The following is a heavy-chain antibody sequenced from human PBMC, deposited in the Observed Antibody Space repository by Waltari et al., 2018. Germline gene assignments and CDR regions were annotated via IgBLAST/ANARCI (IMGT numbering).Heavy chain of an antibody. CDR2: IYYSGST. V-gene: IGHV4-39*07. CDR3: APYYDILTGYGKDWFDP. Sequence: QLQLQESGPGLVKPSETLSLTCTVSGGSISSSSYYWGWIRQPPGKGLEWIGSIYYSGSTYYNPSLKSRVTISVDTSKNQFSLKLSSVTAADTAVYYCAPYYDILTGYGKDWFDPWGQGTLVTVSS. D-gene: IGHD3-9*01. CDR1: GGSISSSSYY. J-gene: IGHJ5*02.